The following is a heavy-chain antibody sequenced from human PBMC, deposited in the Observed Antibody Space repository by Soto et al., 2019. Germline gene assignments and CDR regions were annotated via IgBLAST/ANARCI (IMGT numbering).Heavy chain of an antibody. Sequence: EVQLVESGGGLVQPGGSLRLSCAASGFTFSGDWMHWVRQAPGKGLVWVSHINNGGSVTSYADSVKGRFTISKDNAKNTLYLQMNSLRVVDTAVYYCARAAQFNYGGNSSFDYWGQGTLVTVSS. V-gene: IGHV3-74*01. CDR2: INNGGSVT. CDR3: ARAAQFNYGGNSSFDY. CDR1: GFTFSGDW. D-gene: IGHD4-17*01. J-gene: IGHJ4*02.